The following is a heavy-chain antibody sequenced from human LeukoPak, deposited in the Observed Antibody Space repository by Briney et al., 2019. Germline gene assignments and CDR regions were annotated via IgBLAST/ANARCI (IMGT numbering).Heavy chain of an antibody. CDR1: GGSFSGYY. D-gene: IGHD5-24*01. J-gene: IGHJ5*02. CDR2: INHSGST. V-gene: IGHV4-34*01. CDR3: ARFDGYNTYWFDP. Sequence: SETLSLTCAVYGGSFSGYYWSWIRQPPGKGLEWIGEINHSGSTNYNPSLKSRVTISVDTSKTQFSLKLSSVTAADTAVYYCARFDGYNTYWFDPWGQGTLVTVSS.